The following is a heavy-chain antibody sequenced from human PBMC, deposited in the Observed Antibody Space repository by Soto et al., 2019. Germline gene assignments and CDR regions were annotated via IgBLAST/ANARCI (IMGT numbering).Heavy chain of an antibody. V-gene: IGHV1-69*01. Sequence: QVQLVQSGAEVKKPGSSVKVSCKASGGTFSSYAISWVRQAPGQGLEWMGGIIPIFGTANYAQKFQGRVTIPAEESTSTAHMELSSPRSEDTAVYYCARGPSLEPPARAFDFWGQGTLVTVSS. CDR1: GGTFSSYA. CDR3: ARGPSLEPPARAFDF. J-gene: IGHJ4*02. D-gene: IGHD1-1*01. CDR2: IIPIFGTA.